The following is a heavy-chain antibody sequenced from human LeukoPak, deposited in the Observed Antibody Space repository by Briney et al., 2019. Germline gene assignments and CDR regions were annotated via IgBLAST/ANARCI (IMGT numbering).Heavy chain of an antibody. CDR3: ARDLEGYHYGSGNYPQ. V-gene: IGHV1-2*02. CDR1: GYTFTGYY. J-gene: IGHJ4*02. CDR2: INPNSGGT. Sequence: ASVKVSCKASGYTFTGYYIHWLRQAPGQGLEWMGFINPNSGGTNYAQKFQGRVTMTRDTSISTAYMELGSLTSDDTAVYYCARDLEGYHYGSGNYPQWGQGTLITVSS. D-gene: IGHD3-10*01.